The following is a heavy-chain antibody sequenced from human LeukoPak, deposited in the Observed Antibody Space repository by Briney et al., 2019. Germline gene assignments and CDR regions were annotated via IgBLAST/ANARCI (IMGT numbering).Heavy chain of an antibody. CDR2: ISGSGGST. V-gene: IGHV3-23*01. CDR3: AKRSFLNWFDP. J-gene: IGHJ5*02. Sequence: GGSLRLPCAASGFTFSSYSMLWVRQAPGEGLEWVSAISGSGGSTYYADSVKGRFTISRDNSKNTLYLQMNSLRAEDTAVYYCAKRSFLNWFDPWGQGTLVTVSS. CDR1: GFTFSSYS.